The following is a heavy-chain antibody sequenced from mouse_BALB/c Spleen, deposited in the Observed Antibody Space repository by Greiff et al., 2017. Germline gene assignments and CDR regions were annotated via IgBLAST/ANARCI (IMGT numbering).Heavy chain of an antibody. CDR2: ISSGGSYT. CDR3: TRDLGYYRYDEAWFAY. J-gene: IGHJ3*01. CDR1: GFTFSSYT. D-gene: IGHD2-14*01. V-gene: IGHV5-6-4*01. Sequence: EVMLVESGGGLVKPGGSLKLSCAASGFTFSSYTMSWVRQTPEKRLEWVATISSGGSYTYFPDSVKGRFTISRDNAKNTLYLQMSSLKSEDTAMYYCTRDLGYYRYDEAWFAYWGQGTLVTVSA.